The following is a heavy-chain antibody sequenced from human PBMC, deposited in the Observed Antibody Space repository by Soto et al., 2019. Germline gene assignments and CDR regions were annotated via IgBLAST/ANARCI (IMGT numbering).Heavy chain of an antibody. D-gene: IGHD3-3*01. Sequence: GGSLRLSCAASGFTFSSYAMSWVRQAPGKGLEWVSAISGSGGSTYYADSVKGRFTISRDNSKNTLYLQMNSLRAEDTAVYYCAKEQNDFWSGYYMSTHFDYWGQGTLVTVSS. CDR2: ISGSGGST. J-gene: IGHJ4*02. CDR3: AKEQNDFWSGYYMSTHFDY. V-gene: IGHV3-23*01. CDR1: GFTFSSYA.